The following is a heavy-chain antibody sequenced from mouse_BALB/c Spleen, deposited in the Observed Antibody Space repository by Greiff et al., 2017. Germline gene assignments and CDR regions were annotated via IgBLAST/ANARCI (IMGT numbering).Heavy chain of an antibody. V-gene: IGHV5-17*02. J-gene: IGHJ1*01. CDR1: GFTFSSFG. CDR3: ARYYGNSYFDV. CDR2: ISSGSSTI. D-gene: IGHD2-1*01. Sequence: EVMLVESGGGLVQPGGSRKLSCAASGFTFSSFGMHWVRQAPEKGLEWVAYISSGSSTIYYSDTVKGRFIIYRDNTKNTLFLQMTSLSSEDTAMYYCARYYGNSYFDVWGAGTTVTVSS.